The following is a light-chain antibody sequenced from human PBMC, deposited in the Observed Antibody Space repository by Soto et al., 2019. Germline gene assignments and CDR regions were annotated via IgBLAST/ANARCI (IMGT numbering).Light chain of an antibody. V-gene: IGLV2-14*03. J-gene: IGLJ2*01. CDR2: DVR. CDR3: SSYSSSDTLV. Sequence: QSVLTQPASVSGSPGQSITISCTGTSSDVGGHNFVSWYQQHPGRAPKLMTYDVRNRPSGVSNRFSGSKSANTASLVISGLQAEDEADYYCSSYSSSDTLVFGGGTKLTVL. CDR1: SSDVGGHNF.